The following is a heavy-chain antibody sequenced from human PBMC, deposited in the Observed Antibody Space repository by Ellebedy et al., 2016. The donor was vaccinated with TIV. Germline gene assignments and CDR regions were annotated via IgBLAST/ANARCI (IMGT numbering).Heavy chain of an antibody. CDR2: ISWNSGSI. D-gene: IGHD2-15*01. Sequence: GGSLRLXCAASGFTFDDYAMHWVRQAPGKGLEWVSGISWNSGSIGYADSVKGRFTISRDNAKNSLYLQMNSLRAEDTALYYCAKGDCSGGSCYGLDYWGQGTLVTVSS. CDR1: GFTFDDYA. V-gene: IGHV3-9*01. J-gene: IGHJ4*02. CDR3: AKGDCSGGSCYGLDY.